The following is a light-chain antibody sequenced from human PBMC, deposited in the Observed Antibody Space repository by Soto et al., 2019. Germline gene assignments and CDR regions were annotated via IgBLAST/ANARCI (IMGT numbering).Light chain of an antibody. V-gene: IGKV3-11*01. J-gene: IGKJ5*01. CDR3: QQSSNWPPIT. Sequence: EIVLAQSPATLSLSPGEIATLSCSASQSVSSYLAWYQQKPGQAPRLLIYDASNRATGIPARFSGSGSGTDFTLTISSLEPEDFAVYYCQQSSNWPPITFGQGTRLAIK. CDR1: QSVSSY. CDR2: DAS.